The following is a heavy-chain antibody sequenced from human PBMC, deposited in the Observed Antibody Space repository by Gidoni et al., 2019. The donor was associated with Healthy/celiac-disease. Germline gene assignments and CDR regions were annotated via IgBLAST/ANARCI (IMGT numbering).Heavy chain of an antibody. D-gene: IGHD6-19*01. V-gene: IGHV4-39*01. CDR3: ARHEVAAVVAFDF. CDR1: GGSISSRSFY. CDR2: FYYSGRT. Sequence: QLQLQESGPGLVKPSETLSLTCTVSGGSISSRSFYWGWIRQPPGMGLEWIAIFYYSGRTYYNPSLKSRVTISVDTSKNQFSLKLSSVTAADTAVYYCARHEVAAVVAFDFWGQGTMVTVSS. J-gene: IGHJ3*01.